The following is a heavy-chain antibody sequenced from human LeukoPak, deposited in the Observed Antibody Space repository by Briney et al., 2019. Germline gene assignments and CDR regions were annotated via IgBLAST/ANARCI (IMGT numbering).Heavy chain of an antibody. CDR1: GGSISSYY. V-gene: IGHV4-4*09. Sequence: SETLSLTCTVSGGSISSYYWSWIRQPPGKGLEWIGYIYTSGSTNCNPSLKSRVTISVDTSKNQFSLKLSSVTAADTAVYYCARSRINSSGYYGRKSYYMDVWGKGTTVTVSS. J-gene: IGHJ6*03. CDR3: ARSRINSSGYYGRKSYYMDV. D-gene: IGHD3-22*01. CDR2: IYTSGST.